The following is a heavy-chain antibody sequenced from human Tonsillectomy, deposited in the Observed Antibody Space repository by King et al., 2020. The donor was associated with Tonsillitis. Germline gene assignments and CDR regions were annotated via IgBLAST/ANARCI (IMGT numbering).Heavy chain of an antibody. J-gene: IGHJ6*02. V-gene: IGHV1-46*03. D-gene: IGHD1-26*01. CDR3: ARDRHGEPGSRGGMDV. Sequence: VQLVESGAEVKKPGASVKVSCKASGYTFTSYYMHWVRQAPGQGLEWMGIINPSGGSTSYAQKFQGRVTMTRDTFTSAVYMELRSLSSEDTAVYYCARDRHGEPGSRGGMDVWGQGTTVTVSS. CDR2: INPSGGST. CDR1: GYTFTSYY.